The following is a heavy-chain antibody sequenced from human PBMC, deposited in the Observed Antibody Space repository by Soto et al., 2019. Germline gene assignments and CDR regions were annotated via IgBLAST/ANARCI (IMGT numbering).Heavy chain of an antibody. CDR2: IWYDGSNK. Sequence: GGSLRLSCAASGFTFSSYGMHWVRQAPGKGLEWVAVIWYDGSNKYYADSVKGRFTISRDNSKNTLYLQMNSLSAEDTAVYYCARGGIQLWLQGYYYMDVWGKGTTVTVSS. V-gene: IGHV3-33*01. CDR3: ARGGIQLWLQGYYYMDV. CDR1: GFTFSSYG. D-gene: IGHD5-18*01. J-gene: IGHJ6*03.